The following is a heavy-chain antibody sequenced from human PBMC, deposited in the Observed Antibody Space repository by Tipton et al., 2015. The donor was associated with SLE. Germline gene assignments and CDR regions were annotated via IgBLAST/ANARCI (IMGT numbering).Heavy chain of an antibody. Sequence: TLSLTCTVSGGSISSYYWSWIRQPAGGGLEWIGRIYTNENTNYNPSLKSRVTMSVDTSKNHFSLKLISVTAADTAVYYCAREFINPVTTVHYYFDLWGRGTLVTVSS. V-gene: IGHV4-4*07. CDR3: AREFINPVTTVHYYFDL. D-gene: IGHD4-11*01. CDR2: IYTNENT. J-gene: IGHJ2*01. CDR1: GGSISSYY.